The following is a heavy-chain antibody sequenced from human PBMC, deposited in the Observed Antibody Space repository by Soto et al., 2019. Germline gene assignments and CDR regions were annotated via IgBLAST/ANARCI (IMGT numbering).Heavy chain of an antibody. D-gene: IGHD6-13*01. V-gene: IGHV3-21*01. CDR1: GFTFSSYS. Sequence: EVQLVESGGGLVQPGGSLRLSCAASGFTFSSYSMNWVRQAPGKGLEWVSSISSSSSYIYYADSVKGRFTISRDNAKNSLYLQMTSLRAEDTAVYYCARTSRSWFDFDYWGQGTLVTVSS. CDR2: ISSSSSYI. CDR3: ARTSRSWFDFDY. J-gene: IGHJ4*02.